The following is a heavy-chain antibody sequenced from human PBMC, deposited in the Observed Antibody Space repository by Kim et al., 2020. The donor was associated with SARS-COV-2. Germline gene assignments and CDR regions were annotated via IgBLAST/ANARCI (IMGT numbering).Heavy chain of an antibody. V-gene: IGHV6-1*01. Sequence: APSVKSRITINPDTSKNQFSLQLNSVTPEDTAIYYCAKFRAVAGHDAVDIWGQGTMVTVSS. J-gene: IGHJ3*02. CDR3: AKFRAVAGHDAVDI. D-gene: IGHD6-19*01.